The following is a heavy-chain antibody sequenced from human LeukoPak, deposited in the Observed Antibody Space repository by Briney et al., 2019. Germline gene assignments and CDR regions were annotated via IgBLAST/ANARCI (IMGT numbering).Heavy chain of an antibody. CDR3: ARVCGSGSTSYYYYGMDV. CDR2: ISSSSSYI. Sequence: GGSLRLSCAASGFTFSSYSMNWVRQAPGKGLEWVSSISSSSSYIYYADSVKGRFTISRDNAKNSLYLQMNSLRAEDTAVYYCARVCGSGSTSYYYYGMDVWGQGTTVTVSS. D-gene: IGHD3-10*01. J-gene: IGHJ6*02. CDR1: GFTFSSYS. V-gene: IGHV3-21*01.